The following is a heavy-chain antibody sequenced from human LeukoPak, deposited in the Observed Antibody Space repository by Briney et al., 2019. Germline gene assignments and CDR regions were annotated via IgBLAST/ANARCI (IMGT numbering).Heavy chain of an antibody. CDR3: AGLFSGYDPFDY. Sequence: KSSETLSLTCTVSGDSISRYYWSWIRQSPGKGLEWIGYIFYSGISNYNPSLKSRVTVSVDTSKNQVSLKLRSVTAADTAVYYCAGLFSGYDPFDYWGQGTLVTVSS. J-gene: IGHJ4*02. V-gene: IGHV4-59*03. CDR2: IFYSGIS. CDR1: GDSISRYY. D-gene: IGHD5-12*01.